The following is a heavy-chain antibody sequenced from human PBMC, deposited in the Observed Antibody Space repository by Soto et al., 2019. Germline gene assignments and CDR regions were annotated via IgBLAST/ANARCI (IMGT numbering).Heavy chain of an antibody. CDR2: IYYSGST. CDR1: GGSISSSSYY. CDR3: ARHSYRARGYSYGCPTVPYYYYGMDV. Sequence: SETLSLTCTVSGGSISSSSYYWGWIRQPPGKGLVWIGSIYYSGSTYYNPSLKSRVTISVDTSKNQFSLKLSSVTAADTAVYYCARHSYRARGYSYGCPTVPYYYYGMDVWGQGTTVTVSS. V-gene: IGHV4-39*01. D-gene: IGHD5-18*01. J-gene: IGHJ6*02.